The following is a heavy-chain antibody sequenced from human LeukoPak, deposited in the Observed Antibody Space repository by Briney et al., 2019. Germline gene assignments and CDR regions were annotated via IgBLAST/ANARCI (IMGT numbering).Heavy chain of an antibody. CDR1: GGSISSSSYY. V-gene: IGHV4-39*07. CDR3: AGSPWDNYSSSSMADCWFDP. J-gene: IGHJ5*02. D-gene: IGHD6-6*01. CDR2: IYYSGST. Sequence: SETLSLTCTVSGGSISSSSYYWGWIRQPPGKGLEWIGSIYYSGSTYYNPSLKSRVTISVDTSKNQFSLKLSSVTAADTAVYYCAGSPWDNYSSSSMADCWFDPWGQGTLVTVSS.